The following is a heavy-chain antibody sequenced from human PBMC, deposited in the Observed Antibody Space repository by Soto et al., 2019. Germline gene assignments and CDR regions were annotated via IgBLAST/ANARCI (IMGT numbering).Heavy chain of an antibody. J-gene: IGHJ2*01. CDR1: GFTFINYA. CDR2: ISGGGDAT. V-gene: IGHV3-23*01. Sequence: EVQLLESGGGLVQPGGSLRLSCAGSGFTFINYAMNWVRQAPGKGLEWVSSISGGGDATFFADSVRGRFTISRDNSKNTVTLQMNSLGVDDTAVYYCARKILGSTSRPNYWYFDLWGRGTLVTVS. CDR3: ARKILGSTSRPNYWYFDL. D-gene: IGHD2-2*01.